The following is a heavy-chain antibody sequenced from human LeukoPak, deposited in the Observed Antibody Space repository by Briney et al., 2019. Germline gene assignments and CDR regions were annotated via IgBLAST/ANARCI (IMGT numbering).Heavy chain of an antibody. Sequence: PGGSLRLSCVVSGFTFDDHAMHWDRQAPGKGLEWVSGVSWNSGSIGYADSVKGRFTISRDNVKNSLYLQMNSLRAEDMALYYCAKGPSRYYYMDVWGKGTTVTVSS. V-gene: IGHV3-9*03. CDR2: VSWNSGSI. CDR1: GFTFDDHA. J-gene: IGHJ6*03. CDR3: AKGPSRYYYMDV.